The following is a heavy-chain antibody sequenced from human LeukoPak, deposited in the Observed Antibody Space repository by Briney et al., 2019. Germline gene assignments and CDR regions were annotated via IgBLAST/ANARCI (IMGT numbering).Heavy chain of an antibody. D-gene: IGHD3-3*01. Sequence: SETLSLTCSVSGGSISTAYWSWIRQPPGKGLEWIGNIHYSGITNYNSSLKSRVSISVDTSKNQFSLKLSSVTAADTAVYYCARVQRFLEWLLDYRGQGTLVTVSS. V-gene: IGHV4-59*08. J-gene: IGHJ4*02. CDR3: ARVQRFLEWLLDY. CDR1: GGSISTAY. CDR2: IHYSGIT.